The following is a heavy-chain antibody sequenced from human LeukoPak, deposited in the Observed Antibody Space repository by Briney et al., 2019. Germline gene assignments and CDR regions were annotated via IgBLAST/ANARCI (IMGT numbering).Heavy chain of an antibody. Sequence: ASVHVSCTSSDYTFSIYSISWVRQPPGLGLECIGRIIPMSNTVDYAQRFQDRVTITADKSTGTAYMELSSLRSDDTAVYYCARGFCTSGHCYNDFDYWGQGTQVTVSS. CDR1: DYTFSIYS. D-gene: IGHD2-15*01. CDR3: ARGFCTSGHCYNDFDY. CDR2: IIPMSNTV. V-gene: IGHV1-69*06. J-gene: IGHJ4*02.